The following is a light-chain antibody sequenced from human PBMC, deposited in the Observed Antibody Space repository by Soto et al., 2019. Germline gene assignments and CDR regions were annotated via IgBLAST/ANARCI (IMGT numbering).Light chain of an antibody. J-gene: IGKJ1*01. Sequence: DIQMTQSPSTLSASVGARVTITCRASQSISSWLAWYKQKPGKAPKLLIYDASSLESGVPSRFSVSGSGTEFTPTISSLQPDDFATYYCQQYNSYSGTFGQGTKVDIK. CDR1: QSISSW. CDR2: DAS. V-gene: IGKV1-5*01. CDR3: QQYNSYSGT.